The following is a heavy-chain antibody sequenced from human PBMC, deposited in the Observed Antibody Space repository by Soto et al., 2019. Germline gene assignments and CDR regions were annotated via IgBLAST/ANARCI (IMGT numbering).Heavy chain of an antibody. CDR3: ARGSFEMFYDYIWGTPSFDY. CDR1: GFTFSSYR. Sequence: GGSLRHSYAASGFTFSSYRVKRVRQAPGKGLEWVSYISSSSSTIYYADSVKGRFTISRDNAKNSLYLQMNSLRAEDTAVYYCARGSFEMFYDYIWGTPSFDYWGQGT. D-gene: IGHD3-16*01. J-gene: IGHJ4*02. V-gene: IGHV3-48*04. CDR2: ISSSSSTI.